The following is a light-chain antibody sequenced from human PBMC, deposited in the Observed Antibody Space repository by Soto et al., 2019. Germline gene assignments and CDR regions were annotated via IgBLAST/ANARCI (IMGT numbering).Light chain of an antibody. J-gene: IGKJ1*01. V-gene: IGKV1-5*01. CDR1: QSISNW. CDR3: QQYDRFSWA. CDR2: ETS. Sequence: DIQMTQSPSTLSASVGDRVTISCRASQSISNWLAWYQQKPGKAPKLLIYETSILESGVPSRFSGSGSGTEFTLTINILQPDDFATYYCQQYDRFSWAFGQGTKVDIK.